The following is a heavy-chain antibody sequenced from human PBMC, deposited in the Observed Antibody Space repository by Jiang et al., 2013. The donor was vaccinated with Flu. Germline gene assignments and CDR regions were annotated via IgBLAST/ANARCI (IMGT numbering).Heavy chain of an antibody. J-gene: IGHJ4*02. D-gene: IGHD3-10*01. V-gene: IGHV3-11*01. CDR1: GFTSVTTT. CDR3: ARDWGVGTPHSPPFDY. Sequence: ASGFTSVTTTSSWIRQAPGKGLEWVSYISSSGSTIYYADSVKGRFTISRDNAKNSLYLQMNSLRAEDTAVYYCARDWGVGTPHSPPFDYWGQGTLVTVSS. CDR2: ISSSGSTI.